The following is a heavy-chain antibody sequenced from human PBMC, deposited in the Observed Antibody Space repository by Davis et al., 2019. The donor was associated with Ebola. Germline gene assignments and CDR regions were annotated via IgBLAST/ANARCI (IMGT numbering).Heavy chain of an antibody. V-gene: IGHV3-30-3*01. CDR2: ISYDGNNK. J-gene: IGHJ4*02. CDR1: GFTFSTYS. CDR3: ARDQFLDIVIVTAAIANPIDH. D-gene: IGHD2-2*01. Sequence: PGGSLRLSCAASGFTFSTYSMHWVRQTPGKGLEWVAVISYDGNNKYYADSVKGRFIISRDNSKNTLYLQMNSLRTEDTALYYCARDQFLDIVIVTAAIANPIDHWGQGTLVTVSS.